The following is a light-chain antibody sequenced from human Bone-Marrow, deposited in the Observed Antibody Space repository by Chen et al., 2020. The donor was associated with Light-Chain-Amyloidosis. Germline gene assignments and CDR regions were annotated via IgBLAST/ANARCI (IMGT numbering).Light chain of an antibody. CDR2: EVY. V-gene: IGLV2-14*01. CDR1: NSDVGGYNY. CDR3: SSFTSSLTWV. J-gene: IGLJ3*02. Sequence: QSALTQPASVSGSPGQSITISCTGTNSDVGGYNYVSWYQQHPGKAPKLLIYEVYNRPSGVSNRFSGSKSGNTASLPISRLQTEDEADYYCSSFTSSLTWVFGGGTKVTVL.